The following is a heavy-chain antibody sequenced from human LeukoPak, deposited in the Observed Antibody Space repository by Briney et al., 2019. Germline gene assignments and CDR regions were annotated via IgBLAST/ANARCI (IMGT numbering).Heavy chain of an antibody. CDR3: ARENWDSSGYYYYLGYSDY. V-gene: IGHV3-66*02. Sequence: PGGSLRLSCAASGFTVSSNYMSWVRQAPGKGLEWVSVIYSGGSTYYADSVKGRFTISRDNSKNTLYLQMNSLRAEDTAVYYCARENWDSSGYYYYLGYSDYWGQGTLVTVSS. D-gene: IGHD3-22*01. J-gene: IGHJ4*02. CDR2: IYSGGST. CDR1: GFTVSSNY.